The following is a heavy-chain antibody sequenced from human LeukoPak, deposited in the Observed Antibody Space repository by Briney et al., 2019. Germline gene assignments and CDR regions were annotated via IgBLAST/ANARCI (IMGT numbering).Heavy chain of an antibody. CDR3: ARLPSRGLDYFDP. CDR2: IYTSGST. V-gene: IGHV4-4*07. Sequence: SETLSLTCTVSGDSIRIYYRSWIRQTAGKGLEWIGHIYTSGSTTYNPSLKSRVTMSLDTSKNQFSLKLSSVTAADTAVYYCARLPSRGLDYFDPWGQGTLVTVSS. CDR1: GDSIRIYY. D-gene: IGHD3/OR15-3a*01. J-gene: IGHJ5*02.